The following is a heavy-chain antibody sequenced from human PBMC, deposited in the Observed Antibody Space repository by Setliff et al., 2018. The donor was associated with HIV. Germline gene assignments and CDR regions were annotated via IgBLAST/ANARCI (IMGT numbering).Heavy chain of an antibody. Sequence: VSCKASGYTFTGYYLHWVRQAPGQGPEWMGWISPNGGYTYYAHNFQGRVTMTKDTSISTAYMELNRLTSDDTAVYYCARVGVIVPSVTAPSFGYWGQGTQVTVSS. J-gene: IGHJ4*02. CDR1: GYTFTGYY. D-gene: IGHD2-2*01. CDR3: ARVGVIVPSVTAPSFGY. V-gene: IGHV1-2*02. CDR2: ISPNGGYT.